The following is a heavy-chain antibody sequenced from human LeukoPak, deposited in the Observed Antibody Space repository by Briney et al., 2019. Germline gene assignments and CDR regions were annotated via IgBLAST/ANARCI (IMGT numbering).Heavy chain of an antibody. D-gene: IGHD6-19*01. CDR3: ARHQSSGWYPPFDP. V-gene: IGHV4-39*01. CDR1: GGSISSSSYS. CDR2: IHYSGST. Sequence: SETLSLTCIVSGGSISSSSYSWVWIRPSPGKELEWIGTIHYSGSTYYNPSLKSRITVSVDTSKNQLSLKLTSVTAADTAEYYCARHQSSGWYPPFDPWRQGTLVSVSS. J-gene: IGHJ5*02.